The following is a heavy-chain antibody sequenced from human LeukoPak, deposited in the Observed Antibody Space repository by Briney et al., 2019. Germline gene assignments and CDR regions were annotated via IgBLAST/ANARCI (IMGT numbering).Heavy chain of an antibody. J-gene: IGHJ6*02. CDR2: INPNSGGT. Sequence: GASAKVSCKASGYTFTGYYMHWVRQAPGQGLEWMGWINPNSGGTNYAQKFQGRVTMTRDTSISTAYMELSRLRSDDTAVYYCARGESSGWPDYYYYGMGVWGQGTTVTVSS. V-gene: IGHV1-2*02. CDR3: ARGESSGWPDYYYYGMGV. D-gene: IGHD6-19*01. CDR1: GYTFTGYY.